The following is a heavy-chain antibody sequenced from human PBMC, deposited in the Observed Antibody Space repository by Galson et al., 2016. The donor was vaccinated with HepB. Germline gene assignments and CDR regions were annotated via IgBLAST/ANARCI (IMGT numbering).Heavy chain of an antibody. V-gene: IGHV4-4*02. J-gene: IGHJ3*02. CDR1: GGSISTDSW. CDR3: ARVTCGGGACQDVFAI. D-gene: IGHD2-21*02. CDR2: IYHDGGT. Sequence: LSLTCAVSGGSISTDSWWHWVRQPPGQGLEWIGEIYHDGGTNYNPSLKSRLSMSVDKSKNQFSLNLSSVTAADAAVYYCARVTCGGGACQDVFAIWGQGIMVTVSS.